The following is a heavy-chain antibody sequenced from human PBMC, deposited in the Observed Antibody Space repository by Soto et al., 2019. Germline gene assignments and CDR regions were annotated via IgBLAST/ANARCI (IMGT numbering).Heavy chain of an antibody. CDR3: ARSRANYYDSRGYYYSTFDY. CDR2: IIPMFGTA. CDR1: GYTFTSYG. Sequence: GASVKVSCKASGYTFTSYGISWVRQAPGQGLEWMGGIIPMFGTANYAQKFQGRVTITADESTSTAYMELSSLRSEDTAVYYCARSRANYYDSRGYYYSTFDYWGQGTLVPVSS. D-gene: IGHD3-22*01. V-gene: IGHV1-69*13. J-gene: IGHJ4*02.